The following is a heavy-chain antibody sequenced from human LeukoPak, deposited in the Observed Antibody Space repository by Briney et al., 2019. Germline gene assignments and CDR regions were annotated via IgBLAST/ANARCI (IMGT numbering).Heavy chain of an antibody. V-gene: IGHV4-61*02. CDR2: MYTSGSA. Sequence: PSETLSLTCSVSGGSINSGDYYWNWIRQPAGKGLEWIGRMYTSGSAKYNPSLKSRVTISVDTSRYQFSLQLSSVTAADTAVYYCARGRGFASSSYYFDYWGQGSLVTVSS. CDR3: ARGRGFASSSYYFDY. J-gene: IGHJ4*02. CDR1: GGSINSGDYY. D-gene: IGHD6-6*01.